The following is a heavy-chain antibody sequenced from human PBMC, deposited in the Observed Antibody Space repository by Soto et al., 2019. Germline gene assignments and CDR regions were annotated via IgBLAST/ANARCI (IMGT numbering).Heavy chain of an antibody. D-gene: IGHD2-21*02. CDR3: ARDGARGGNSQYYYYYGMDL. CDR1: GFTFSSYG. CDR2: IWYDGSNK. V-gene: IGHV3-33*01. J-gene: IGHJ6*02. Sequence: QVQLVESGGGVVQPGRSLRLSCAASGFTFSSYGMHWVRQAPGKGLEWVAVIWYDGSNKYYADSVKGRFTISRDNSKNTLYLQLKSMSAEAKDVYYCARDGARGGNSQYYYYYGMDLWGQGTTVTVSS.